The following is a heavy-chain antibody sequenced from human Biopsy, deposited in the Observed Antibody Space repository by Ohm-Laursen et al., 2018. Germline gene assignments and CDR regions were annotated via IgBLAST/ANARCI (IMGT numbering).Heavy chain of an antibody. D-gene: IGHD3-3*01. V-gene: IGHV1-69*04. Sequence: SVKVSCKASGGPSSNYASSWVRQAPGQGLEWVGRIVPILGHLNYAQRFQGRVSITADKSTTYVYMELSRLTSGDTAVYYCAADADGYYTEFDYWGPGTLVTVSS. J-gene: IGHJ4*02. CDR2: IVPILGHL. CDR3: AADADGYYTEFDY. CDR1: GGPSSNYA.